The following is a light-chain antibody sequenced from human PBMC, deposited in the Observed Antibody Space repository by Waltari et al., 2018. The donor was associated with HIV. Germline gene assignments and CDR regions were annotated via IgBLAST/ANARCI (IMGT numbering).Light chain of an antibody. CDR3: QQYNFWPPLT. V-gene: IGKV3-15*01. Sequence: VLTQSPATLSVSPGGRATPSCRASQSVNNNLAWYQQKPGQVPRHLIYGASTRATGIPARFSGSGSGTEFTRTISSLQSEDFAVYYCQQYNFWPPLTFGGGTKVEIK. J-gene: IGKJ4*01. CDR1: QSVNNN. CDR2: GAS.